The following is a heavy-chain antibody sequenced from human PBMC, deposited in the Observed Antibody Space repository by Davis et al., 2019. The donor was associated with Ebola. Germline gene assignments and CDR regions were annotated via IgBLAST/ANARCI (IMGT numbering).Heavy chain of an antibody. V-gene: IGHV1-2*04. J-gene: IGHJ5*02. CDR2: INPNSGGP. CDR3: ARGRRYFEWLLGYNWFDP. D-gene: IGHD3-9*01. Sequence: ASVKVSCKASGYTFTSYGISWVRQAPGQGLEWMGWINPNSGGPNYAQKFQGWVTITRDTSISTAYMGLSRLRSDDTAVYYCARGRRYFEWLLGYNWFDPWGQGTLVTVSS. CDR1: GYTFTSYG.